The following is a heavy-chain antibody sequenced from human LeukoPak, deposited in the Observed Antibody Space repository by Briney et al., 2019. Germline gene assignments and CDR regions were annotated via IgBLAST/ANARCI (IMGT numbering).Heavy chain of an antibody. J-gene: IGHJ4*02. Sequence: GGSLRLSCAASGFTFSSYAMSWVRQAPGKGLEWVSAISGSGGSTYYADSVKGRLTISRDNSKNTLYLQMNSLRAEDTAVYYCAKDEAYDILTGPFDYWGQGTLVTVSS. CDR3: AKDEAYDILTGPFDY. CDR1: GFTFSSYA. D-gene: IGHD3-9*01. CDR2: ISGSGGST. V-gene: IGHV3-23*01.